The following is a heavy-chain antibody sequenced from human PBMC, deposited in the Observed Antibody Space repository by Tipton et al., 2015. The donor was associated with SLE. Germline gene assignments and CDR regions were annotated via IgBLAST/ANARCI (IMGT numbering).Heavy chain of an antibody. CDR1: GGSFSGYY. CDR2: INHSGST. CDR3: ARHTPIAYFDY. D-gene: IGHD2-2*02. J-gene: IGHJ4*02. V-gene: IGHV4-34*01. Sequence: TLSLTCAVYGGSFSGYYWSWIRQPPGKGLEWIGEINHSGSTNYNPSLKSRVTISVDTSKNQFSLKLSSVTAADTAVYYCARHTPIAYFDYWGQVTLVTVSS.